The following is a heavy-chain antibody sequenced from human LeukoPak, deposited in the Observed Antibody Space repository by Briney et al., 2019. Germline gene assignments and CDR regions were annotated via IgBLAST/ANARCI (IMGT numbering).Heavy chain of an antibody. Sequence: PGRSLRLSCAAPGFTFSSYTMHWVRQAPGKGLEWVALISYDGSNKYNADSLKGRFTISRDNSKNTLYLQMNSLTAEDTAVYYGVICWEVLQNFDYWGQGTLVTVSS. J-gene: IGHJ4*02. D-gene: IGHD1-26*01. CDR3: VICWEVLQNFDY. CDR2: ISYDGSNK. V-gene: IGHV3-30*04. CDR1: GFTFSSYT.